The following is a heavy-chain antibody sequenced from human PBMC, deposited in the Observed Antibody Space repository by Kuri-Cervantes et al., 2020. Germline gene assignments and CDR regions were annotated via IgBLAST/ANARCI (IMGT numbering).Heavy chain of an antibody. J-gene: IGHJ4*02. Sequence: GGSLRLSCAASGFAFDDYAMHWVRQAPGKGLERVSSVTWNSGSIGYADSVRGRFTISRDNAKNSLYMQLNSLRVEDTAMYYCARDWAGKDFWGQGTLVTVSS. CDR1: GFAFDDYA. CDR2: VTWNSGSI. CDR3: ARDWAGKDF. V-gene: IGHV3-9*01. D-gene: IGHD6-19*01.